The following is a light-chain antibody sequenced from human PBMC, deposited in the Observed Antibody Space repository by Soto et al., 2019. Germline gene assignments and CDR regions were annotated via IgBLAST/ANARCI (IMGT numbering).Light chain of an antibody. CDR3: QVYDRSPL. J-gene: IGKJ4*01. Sequence: VMTKAPATLSVSNGARATLSCRARQSVGSNYLAWYQQKPGQAPRLLMYDASGRASGIPDRFIGSGSGTVFTLTLSRLEPEDFAVYDCQVYDRSPLFGGGTKVEIK. V-gene: IGKV3-20*01. CDR1: QSVGSNY. CDR2: DAS.